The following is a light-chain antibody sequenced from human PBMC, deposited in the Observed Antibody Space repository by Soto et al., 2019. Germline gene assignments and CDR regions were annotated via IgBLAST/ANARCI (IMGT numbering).Light chain of an antibody. V-gene: IGKV1-8*01. Sequence: AIRMTQSPSSLSASTGDSVTITCRASQGISSYLAWYQQKPGKAPKLLIYAGSTLQSGVPSRFSGSGSGTDFTLSISCLLSEDFATYFCQQYYSYPRTFGQGTKLEIK. J-gene: IGKJ2*01. CDR2: AGS. CDR3: QQYYSYPRT. CDR1: QGISSY.